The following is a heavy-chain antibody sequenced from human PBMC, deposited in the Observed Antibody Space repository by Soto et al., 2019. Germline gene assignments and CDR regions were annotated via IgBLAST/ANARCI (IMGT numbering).Heavy chain of an antibody. CDR2: IYYSGST. Sequence: PSETLSLTCTVSGGSISSSIYYWGWIRQPPGKGLEWIGSIYYSGSTYYNPSLKSRVTISVDTSKNQFSLKLSSVTAADTAVYYCASQLAVAVYYYYYGMDVWGQGTTVTVSS. CDR1: GGSISSSIYY. J-gene: IGHJ6*02. V-gene: IGHV4-39*01. CDR3: ASQLAVAVYYYYYGMDV. D-gene: IGHD6-19*01.